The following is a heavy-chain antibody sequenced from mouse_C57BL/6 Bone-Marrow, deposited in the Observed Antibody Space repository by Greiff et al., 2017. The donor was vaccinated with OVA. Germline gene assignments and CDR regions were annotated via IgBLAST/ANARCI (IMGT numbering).Heavy chain of an antibody. CDR2: ISSGGSYT. Sequence: EVQLQQSGGDLVKPGGSLKLSCAASGFTFSSYGMSWVRQTPDKRLEWVATISSGGSYTYYPDSVKGRFTISRDNAKNTLYLQMSSLKSEDTAMYYCARRGGNYGFDYWGQGTTLTVSS. D-gene: IGHD2-1*01. J-gene: IGHJ2*01. CDR3: ARRGGNYGFDY. V-gene: IGHV5-6*01. CDR1: GFTFSSYG.